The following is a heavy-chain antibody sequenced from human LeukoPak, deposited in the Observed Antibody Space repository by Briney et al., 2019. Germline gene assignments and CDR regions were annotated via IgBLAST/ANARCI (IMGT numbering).Heavy chain of an antibody. Sequence: PGGSLRLFCAAGAFNFSSYAMSWCRQALGKGLQWVSAISGSGGSTYYAGSVESRFTISRDNSKNTLYLQMNSLRAEDTAVYYCAKVPGYCSSTSCHNYYYYGMDVWGQGTTVTVSS. D-gene: IGHD2-2*02. J-gene: IGHJ6*02. CDR1: AFNFSSYA. CDR2: ISGSGGST. CDR3: AKVPGYCSSTSCHNYYYYGMDV. V-gene: IGHV3-23*01.